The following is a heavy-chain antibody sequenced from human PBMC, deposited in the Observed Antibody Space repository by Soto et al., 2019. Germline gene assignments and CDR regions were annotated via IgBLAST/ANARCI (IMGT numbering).Heavy chain of an antibody. CDR1: GYTFTSYA. J-gene: IGHJ4*02. CDR2: INVGDGHT. CDR3: AREPYGGNEYDY. V-gene: IGHV1-3*01. D-gene: IGHD4-17*01. Sequence: ASVKVSCKASGYTFTSYAIHWVRQAPGQRLEWMGWINVGDGHTKYSQKFQGRVTITRDTSASTAYMELSSLRSDDTAVFYCAREPYGGNEYDYWGQGTPVTVSS.